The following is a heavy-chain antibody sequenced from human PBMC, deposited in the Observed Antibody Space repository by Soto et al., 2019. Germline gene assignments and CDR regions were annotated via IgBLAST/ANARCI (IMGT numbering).Heavy chain of an antibody. CDR1: GGSFSGYY. V-gene: IGHV4-34*01. D-gene: IGHD5-12*01. CDR3: AGEGGDGYNSFDY. CDR2: INHSGST. J-gene: IGHJ4*02. Sequence: SETPSLTCAVYGGSFSGYYWSWIRQPPGKGLEWIGEINHSGSTNYNPSLKSRVTISVDTSKNQFSLKLSSVTAADTAVYYCAGEGGDGYNSFDYWGQGTLVTVSS.